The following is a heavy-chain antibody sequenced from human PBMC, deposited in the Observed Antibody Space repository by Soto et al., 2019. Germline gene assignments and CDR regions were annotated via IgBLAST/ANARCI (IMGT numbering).Heavy chain of an antibody. J-gene: IGHJ1*01. CDR1: GGSFRGYY. V-gene: IGHV4-34*01. CDR2: INHSGST. CDR3: ARGEGGFQY. Sequence: QVHLQQWGAGLLKPSETLSLTCAVYGGSFRGYYWSWIRQPPGKGLEWIGEINHSGSTNYNSSLKSRVIISADTSKNQFSLRLNSMTAADTAVYYCARGEGGFQYWGQGTLVTVSS.